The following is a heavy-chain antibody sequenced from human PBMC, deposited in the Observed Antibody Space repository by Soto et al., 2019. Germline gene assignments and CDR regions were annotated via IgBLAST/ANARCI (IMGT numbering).Heavy chain of an antibody. V-gene: IGHV4-34*01. CDR1: GGSLTTHY. J-gene: IGHJ4*02. Sequence: SETLSLTCAVYGGSLTTHYWRWIRQPPGKGLEWIGEVNVGGNTNYSPSLKRRVSMSLDASKNQISLKVTAVTAADTAVYYCASGFEYRTFLLAFWGLGTLVTVSS. D-gene: IGHD3-3*02. CDR3: ASGFEYRTFLLAF. CDR2: VNVGGNT.